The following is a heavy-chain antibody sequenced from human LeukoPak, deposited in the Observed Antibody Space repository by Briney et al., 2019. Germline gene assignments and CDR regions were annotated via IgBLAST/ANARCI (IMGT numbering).Heavy chain of an antibody. J-gene: IGHJ4*02. V-gene: IGHV1-18*01. Sequence: ASVNVSCTASGYTFTSYGISWVRQAPGQGLEWMGWISAYNGNTNYAQKLQGRVTMTTDTSTSTAYMELRSLRSDDTAVYYCARWKYLLPHDYWGQGTLVTVSS. CDR3: ARWKYLLPHDY. CDR2: ISAYNGNT. CDR1: GYTFTSYG. D-gene: IGHD1-26*01.